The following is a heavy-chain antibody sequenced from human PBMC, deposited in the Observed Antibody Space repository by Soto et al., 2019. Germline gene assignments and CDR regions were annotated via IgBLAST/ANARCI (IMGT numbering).Heavy chain of an antibody. D-gene: IGHD3-22*01. V-gene: IGHV3-23*01. CDR2: ISGSGGST. J-gene: IGHJ4*02. CDR3: AKDRAVVVIIGLAY. CDR1: GLTFSSYA. Sequence: QPXGSLRLSCAASGLTFSSYAMSWVRQAPGKGLEWVSAISGSGGSTYYADSVKGRFTISRDNSKNTLYLQMNSLRAEDTAVYYCAKDRAVVVIIGLAYWGQGTLVTVSS.